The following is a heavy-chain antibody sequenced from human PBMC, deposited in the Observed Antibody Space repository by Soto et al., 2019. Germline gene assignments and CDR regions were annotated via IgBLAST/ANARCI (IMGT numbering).Heavy chain of an antibody. J-gene: IGHJ4*02. CDR3: ARPHHSSGWYYFDY. Sequence: SETLSLTCTVSGGSISSSSYYWGWIRQPPGKGLEWIGSIYYSGSTYYNPSLKSRVTISVDTSKNQFSLKLSSVTAADTAVYYCARPHHSSGWYYFDYWGQGTLVTVS. D-gene: IGHD6-19*01. CDR2: IYYSGST. CDR1: GGSISSSSYY. V-gene: IGHV4-39*01.